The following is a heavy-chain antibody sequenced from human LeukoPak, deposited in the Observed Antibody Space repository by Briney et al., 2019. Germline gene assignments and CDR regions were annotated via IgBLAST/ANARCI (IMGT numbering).Heavy chain of an antibody. Sequence: PGGSLRLSCAASGFTFSSYSMNWVRQAPGKGLEWVSYISSSSSTIYYADSVKGRFTISRDNSKNTLYLQMNSLRAEDTAVYYCAKFGIVVVITQLPDDAFDIWGQGTMVTVSS. CDR2: ISSSSSTI. CDR1: GFTFSSYS. V-gene: IGHV3-48*01. CDR3: AKFGIVVVITQLPDDAFDI. J-gene: IGHJ3*02. D-gene: IGHD3-22*01.